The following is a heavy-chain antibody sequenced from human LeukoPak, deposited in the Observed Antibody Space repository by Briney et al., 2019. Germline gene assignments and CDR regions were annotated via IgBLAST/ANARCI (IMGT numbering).Heavy chain of an antibody. CDR2: IPASGTYS. V-gene: IGHV3-21*01. CDR1: GFTFSTYT. D-gene: IGHD1-26*01. CDR3: ARDRGGSYSAIDY. Sequence: GGSLRLSCAASGFTFSTYTMNWVRQAPGKGLEWVSSIPASGTYSHHADSVKGRFTISRDNAKNSLYLQMNSLRAEDTAVYYCARDRGGSYSAIDYWGQGTLVTVSS. J-gene: IGHJ4*02.